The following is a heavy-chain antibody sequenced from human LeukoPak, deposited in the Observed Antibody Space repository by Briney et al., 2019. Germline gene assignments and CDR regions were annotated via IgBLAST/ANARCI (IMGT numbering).Heavy chain of an antibody. D-gene: IGHD3-9*01. CDR3: SRGSDESKTGDF. V-gene: IGHV4-34*01. J-gene: IGHJ4*02. Sequence: SETLSLTCAVSGGSFSNYYWSWVRQPPGKGLEWIGEIHPYGFTSFNPSLKSRLSMSVDTSKNQFFLKLTSVTAADTAEYCCSRGSDESKTGDFWGQGSMVTVSS. CDR1: GGSFSNYY. CDR2: IHPYGFT.